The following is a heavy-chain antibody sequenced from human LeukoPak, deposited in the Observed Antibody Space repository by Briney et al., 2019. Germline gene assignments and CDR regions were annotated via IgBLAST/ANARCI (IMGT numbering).Heavy chain of an antibody. D-gene: IGHD1-26*01. CDR3: ARVSGSYYFDY. CDR2: IYSGGST. J-gene: IGHJ4*02. CDR1: GFTVSSNY. Sequence: GRSLRLSCAASGFTVSSNYMSWVRQAPGKGLEWVSVIYSGGSTYYADSVKDRFTISRDNSKNTLYLQMNSLRAEDTAVYYCARVSGSYYFDYWGQGTLVTVSS. V-gene: IGHV3-53*01.